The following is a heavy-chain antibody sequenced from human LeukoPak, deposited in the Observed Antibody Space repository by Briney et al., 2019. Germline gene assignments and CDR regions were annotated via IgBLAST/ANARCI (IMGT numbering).Heavy chain of an antibody. V-gene: IGHV4-34*01. CDR3: ARGHSVGAYDY. J-gene: IGHJ4*02. CDR1: GGSFSGYY. Sequence: SETLSLTCAVYGGSFSGYYRSWIRQPPGNGLEWIGEINHSGSTNYNPSLKSRVTISVDTSKNQFSLKLSSVTAADTAVYYCARGHSVGAYDYWGQGTLVTVSS. CDR2: INHSGST. D-gene: IGHD1-26*01.